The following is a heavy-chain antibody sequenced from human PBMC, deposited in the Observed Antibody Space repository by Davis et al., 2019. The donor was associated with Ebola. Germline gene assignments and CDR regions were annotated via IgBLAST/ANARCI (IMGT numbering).Heavy chain of an antibody. D-gene: IGHD6-19*01. J-gene: IGHJ3*02. Sequence: MPSETLSLTCDVFGGSFGTYYWSWIRQPPGKGLEWIGEINRSGSTNYDPSLKSRVSVTVDTSKNQLSLKLSHVTAADTAVYYCAAVGAIDIWGQGTMVTVSS. CDR1: GGSFGTYY. V-gene: IGHV4-34*01. CDR3: AAVGAIDI. CDR2: INRSGST.